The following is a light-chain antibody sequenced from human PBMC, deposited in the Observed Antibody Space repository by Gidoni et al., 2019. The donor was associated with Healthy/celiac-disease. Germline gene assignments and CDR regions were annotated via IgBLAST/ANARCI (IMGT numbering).Light chain of an antibody. Sequence: DIVLTQSPGTLSLSPGERATISCRASQSVSSSYLAGYQQKPGQAPRLLIYGASSRATGIPDRFSGSGSGTDFTLTISRLEPEDFAVYYCQQYGSSPGLTFGGGTKVEIK. CDR1: QSVSSSY. CDR2: GAS. CDR3: QQYGSSPGLT. J-gene: IGKJ4*01. V-gene: IGKV3-20*01.